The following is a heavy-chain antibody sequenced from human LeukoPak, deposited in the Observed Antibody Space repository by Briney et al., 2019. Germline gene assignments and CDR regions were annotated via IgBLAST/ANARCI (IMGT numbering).Heavy chain of an antibody. V-gene: IGHV4-34*01. CDR1: GGSFSDHY. Sequence: SETLSLTCAVYGGSFSDHYWTWIRQSPTKGLEWIGEVNDSGSTNYNPSLKSRVTMSVDTSKNQFSLKLRSLTAADTAVYYCARPNYSSSWYFDSWGQGTLVTVSS. J-gene: IGHJ4*02. CDR2: VNDSGST. D-gene: IGHD6-13*01. CDR3: ARPNYSSSWYFDS.